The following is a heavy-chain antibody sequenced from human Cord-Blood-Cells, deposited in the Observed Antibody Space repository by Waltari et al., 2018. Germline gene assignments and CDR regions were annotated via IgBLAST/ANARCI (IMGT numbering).Heavy chain of an antibody. D-gene: IGHD6-6*01. V-gene: IGHV4-38-2*02. CDR3: ASIAARDAFDI. CDR2: IYHSGST. J-gene: IGHJ3*02. CDR1: GYSISSGYY. Sequence: QVQLQESGTGLVKPSEILSLTCTVSGYSISSGYYWGWIRQPPGKGLEWIGSIYHSGSTYYNPSLKSRVTISVDTSKNQFSLKLSSVTAADTAVYYCASIAARDAFDIWGQGTMVTVSS.